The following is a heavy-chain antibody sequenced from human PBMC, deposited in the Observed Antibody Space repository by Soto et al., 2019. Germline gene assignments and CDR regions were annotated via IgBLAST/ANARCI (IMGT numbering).Heavy chain of an antibody. Sequence: EVQLLESGGGLVQPGGSLRLSCAASGFTFTKYAMSWVRQAPGKGLEWVSGLSGSGGGTHYADSVKGRVNISRDNSKSTLFLQMTSLRAEDTAIYYCAKDGALYCGPYDFDYWGQGALVTVSS. CDR1: GFTFTKYA. J-gene: IGHJ4*02. V-gene: IGHV3-23*01. CDR3: AKDGALYCGPYDFDY. D-gene: IGHD2-15*01. CDR2: LSGSGGGT.